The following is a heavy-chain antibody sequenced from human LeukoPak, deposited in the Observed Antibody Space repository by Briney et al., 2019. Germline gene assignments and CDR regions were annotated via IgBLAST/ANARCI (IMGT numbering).Heavy chain of an antibody. CDR2: IKQDGSER. V-gene: IGHV3-7*01. D-gene: IGHD3-16*01. Sequence: GGSVRLSCAASGFTYTNYGVSWFRQAPGQGLEWVASIKQDGSERYYVDSVKGRFTISRDNAKNSLFLQLSSLRVEDTAVYYCARGSMHVYHLYTDYWGQGTLVTVSS. J-gene: IGHJ4*02. CDR3: ARGSMHVYHLYTDY. CDR1: GFTYTNYG.